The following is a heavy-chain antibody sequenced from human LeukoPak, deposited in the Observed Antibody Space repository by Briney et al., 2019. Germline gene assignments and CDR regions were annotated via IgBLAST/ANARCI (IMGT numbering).Heavy chain of an antibody. D-gene: IGHD3-22*01. CDR3: AMSDSSGYMFTLAFDI. CDR2: INPSGGST. J-gene: IGHJ3*02. Sequence: ASVKVSCKASGYTFTSYYMHWVRQAPGQGLEWMGIINPSGGSTSYAQKFQGRVTMTRDTSTSTVYMELSSLRSEDTAMYYCAMSDSSGYMFTLAFDIWGQGTMVTVSS. CDR1: GYTFTSYY. V-gene: IGHV1-46*01.